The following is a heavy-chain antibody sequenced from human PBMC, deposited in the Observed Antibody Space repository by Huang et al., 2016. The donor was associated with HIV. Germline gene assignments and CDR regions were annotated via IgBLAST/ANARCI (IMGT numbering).Heavy chain of an antibody. V-gene: IGHV1-46*04. CDR3: ARALLLFGLGSPLDF. J-gene: IGHJ4*02. CDR1: GYTFTTYH. D-gene: IGHD3-10*01. Sequence: QVQLVQSGAEVKTPGASVKISCKASGYTFTTYHMHWVRQAPGQGLEWMGMINPSGAITSYAQTLQGRGTVTSDTSTSTVYMELSSLTPEDTAVYYCARALLLFGLGSPLDFWGQGSLVTVSS. CDR2: INPSGAIT.